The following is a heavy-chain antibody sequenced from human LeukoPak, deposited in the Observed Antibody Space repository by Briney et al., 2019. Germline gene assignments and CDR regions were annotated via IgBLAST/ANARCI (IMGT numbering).Heavy chain of an antibody. CDR3: AREVWQLVHSSWFDP. CDR2: IKQDGSEK. CDR1: GFTFSSYW. V-gene: IGHV3-7*01. J-gene: IGHJ5*02. D-gene: IGHD6-6*01. Sequence: PGGSLRLSCAASGFTFSSYWMSWVRQAPGKGLEWVANIKQDGSEKYYVDSVKGRFTISRDNAKNSLYLQMNSLRAEDTAVYYCAREVWQLVHSSWFDPWGQGTLVTVSS.